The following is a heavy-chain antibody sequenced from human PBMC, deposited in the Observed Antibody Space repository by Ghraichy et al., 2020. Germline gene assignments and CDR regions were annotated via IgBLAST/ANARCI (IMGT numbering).Heavy chain of an antibody. CDR2: IKKDGSEK. Sequence: PEKGPEWVANIKKDGSEKYYVDSVKGRFTISRDNAKNSLYLEMNSLRAEDTAVYYCARDLGGGWYFDYWGQGALVTVSS. CDR3: ARDLGGGWYFDY. D-gene: IGHD6-19*01. V-gene: IGHV3-7*01. J-gene: IGHJ4*02.